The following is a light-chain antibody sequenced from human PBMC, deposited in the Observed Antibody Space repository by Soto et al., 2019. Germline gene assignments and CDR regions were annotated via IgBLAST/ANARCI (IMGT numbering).Light chain of an antibody. Sequence: QSVLTQPPSVSGAPGQRVTISCTGSSSNIGAGYVVHWYQQLPGTAPKLLIYGNSNRPSGVPDRFSGSKSGTSASLAITGLQAEDEADYYCQSYDNSLSVYVFGTGTKVTVL. CDR3: QSYDNSLSVYV. CDR1: SSNIGAGYV. CDR2: GNS. J-gene: IGLJ1*01. V-gene: IGLV1-40*01.